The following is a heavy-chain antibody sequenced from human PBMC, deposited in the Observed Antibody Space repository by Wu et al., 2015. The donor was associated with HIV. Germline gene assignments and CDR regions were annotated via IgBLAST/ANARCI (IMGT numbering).Heavy chain of an antibody. J-gene: IGHJ6*02. CDR2: VNPNNGAT. V-gene: IGHV1-2*02. CDR3: ARDRGDHFYYYAMDT. CDR1: GYTFTAYD. Sequence: QVQLLQSGAEVRPPGASVKVSCKASGYTFTAYDMHWVRQAPGQGLEWMGRVNPNNGATKVAEKFRGRVSMTTDTSITTAYMDIHELTSDDTAVYFCARDRGDHFYYYAMDTWGRGTTVSVSS. D-gene: IGHD3-10*01.